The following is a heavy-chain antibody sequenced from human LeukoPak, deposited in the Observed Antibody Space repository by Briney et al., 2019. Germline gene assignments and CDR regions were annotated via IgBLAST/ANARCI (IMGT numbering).Heavy chain of an antibody. V-gene: IGHV4-30-4*01. Sequence: SETLSLTCNVSGDSISNGDYYWSWIRQPPGKGLEWIGYIYYSGSTYYNPSLKSRVTISVDTSKNQFSLRLSPAPAADTAVYYCASLPRSGFPYYFDYWGQGTLVTVSS. CDR2: IYYSGST. CDR1: GDSISNGDYY. CDR3: ASLPRSGFPYYFDY. J-gene: IGHJ4*02. D-gene: IGHD3-3*01.